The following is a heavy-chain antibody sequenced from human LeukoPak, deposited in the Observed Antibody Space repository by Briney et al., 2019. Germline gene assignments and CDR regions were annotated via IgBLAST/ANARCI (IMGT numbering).Heavy chain of an antibody. CDR2: ISSSSSTI. V-gene: IGHV3-48*01. Sequence: PGGSLRLSCAASGFTFSSYSMNWVRQAPGKGLEWVSYISSSSSTIYYAGSVKGRFTISRDNAKNSLYLQMNSLRAEDTAVYYCAREPYGSGSDEDFDYWGQGTLVTVSS. D-gene: IGHD3-10*01. CDR3: AREPYGSGSDEDFDY. J-gene: IGHJ4*02. CDR1: GFTFSSYS.